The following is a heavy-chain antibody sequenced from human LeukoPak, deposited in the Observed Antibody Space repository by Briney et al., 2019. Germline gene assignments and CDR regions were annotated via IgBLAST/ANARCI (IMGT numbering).Heavy chain of an antibody. Sequence: KPSETLSLTCAVYGGSFSGYYWSWIRQPPGKGLEWIGEINHSGSTNYNPSLKSRVTISVDTSKNQFSLKLSSVTAADTAVYYCARLYDYVWGSYRSTNFDYWGQGTLVTVSS. V-gene: IGHV4-34*01. J-gene: IGHJ4*02. CDR2: INHSGST. CDR1: GGSFSGYY. D-gene: IGHD3-16*02. CDR3: ARLYDYVWGSYRSTNFDY.